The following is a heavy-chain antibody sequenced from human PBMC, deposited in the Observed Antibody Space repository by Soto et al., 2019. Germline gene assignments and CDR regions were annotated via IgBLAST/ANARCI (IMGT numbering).Heavy chain of an antibody. Sequence: GGSLRLSCAASGFTFSNSAMSWVRQAPGKGLEWVSAISGSGGSTYYADSVKGRFTISRDNSKNTLYLQMNSLRAEDTAVYHCAKGFDDSNYALNYWGQGTLVTVSS. V-gene: IGHV3-23*01. D-gene: IGHD3-22*01. CDR1: GFTFSNSA. J-gene: IGHJ4*02. CDR2: ISGSGGST. CDR3: AKGFDDSNYALNY.